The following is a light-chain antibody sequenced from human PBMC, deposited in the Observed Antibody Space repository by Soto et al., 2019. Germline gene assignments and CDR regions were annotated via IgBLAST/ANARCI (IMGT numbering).Light chain of an antibody. CDR3: CSYAGSSTYV. J-gene: IGLJ1*01. V-gene: IGLV2-23*02. Sequence: ALTQPASVSGSPGQSITISYTGTSSDVGSYNHVSWYQHHPGKAPKLMIYEVSKRPSGVSNRFSGSKSGNTASLTISGLQAEYEADYYCCSYAGSSTYVFGTGTKLTVL. CDR2: EVS. CDR1: SSDVGSYNH.